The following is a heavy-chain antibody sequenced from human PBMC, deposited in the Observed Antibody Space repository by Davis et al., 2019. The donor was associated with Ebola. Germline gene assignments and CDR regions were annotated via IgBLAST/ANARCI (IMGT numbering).Heavy chain of an antibody. V-gene: IGHV3-48*03. CDR2: ISSSGSTI. Sequence: PGGSLRLSCAASGFTFSSYEMNWVRQAPGKGLEWVSYISSSGSTIYYADSVKGRFTISRDNAKNSLYLQMNSLRAEDTAVYYCARVSNKSGMDVWGQGTTVTVSS. D-gene: IGHD1/OR15-1a*01. J-gene: IGHJ6*02. CDR3: ARVSNKSGMDV. CDR1: GFTFSSYE.